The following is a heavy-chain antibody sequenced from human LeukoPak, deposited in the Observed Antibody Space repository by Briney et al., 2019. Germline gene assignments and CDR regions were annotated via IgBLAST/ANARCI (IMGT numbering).Heavy chain of an antibody. CDR3: AKRGYDILTGTYYFDY. J-gene: IGHJ4*02. CDR1: GFTFSSYA. Sequence: GGSLRLSCAASGFTFSSYAMSWVRQAPGKGLEWVSANSGSGGSTYYADSVKGRFTISRDNSKNTLYLQMNSLRAEDTAVYYCAKRGYDILTGTYYFDYWGQGTLVTVSS. D-gene: IGHD3-9*01. CDR2: NSGSGGST. V-gene: IGHV3-23*01.